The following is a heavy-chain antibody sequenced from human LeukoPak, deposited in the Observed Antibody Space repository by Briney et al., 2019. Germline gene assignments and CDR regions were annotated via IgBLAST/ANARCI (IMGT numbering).Heavy chain of an antibody. D-gene: IGHD3-22*01. V-gene: IGHV1-69*13. CDR3: AREWGLESSGYYYAY. CDR1: GGTFRRFT. CDR2: ITPIFGTA. J-gene: IGHJ4*02. Sequence: SVKVSCKASGGTFRRFTISWVRQAPGQGFEWMGGITPIFGTANFAQKFQGRVSITADESTSTAFMELSSLRSEDTAVYYCAREWGLESSGYYYAYWGQGTLATVSS.